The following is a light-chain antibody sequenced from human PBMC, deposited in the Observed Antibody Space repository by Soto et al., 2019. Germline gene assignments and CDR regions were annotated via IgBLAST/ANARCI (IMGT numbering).Light chain of an antibody. V-gene: IGKV3D-20*01. CDR1: QSVSSSR. CDR2: GAS. Sequence: DIVFTQSPSTLSLSPGERATLSCGASQSVSSSRLAWYQQKPALAPRLLIYGASSRATGIPDRFSGSGSGTDFTLTISRLEPEDFALYYCQQYNDWPLTFGQGTKVDI. J-gene: IGKJ1*01. CDR3: QQYNDWPLT.